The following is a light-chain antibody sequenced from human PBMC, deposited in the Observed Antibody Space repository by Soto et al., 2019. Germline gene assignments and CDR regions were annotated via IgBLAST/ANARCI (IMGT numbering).Light chain of an antibody. CDR1: ESVTSF. J-gene: IGKJ1*01. V-gene: IGKV3-11*01. Sequence: EIVLTQSPATLSLSPGERATLSCRASESVTSFLAWYQQKPGQAPRLLIYDASNSATGISARFSGSGSGTDFTLTISSLEPEDFAVYYWQQRSDWPRTFVQGTKVESK. CDR2: DAS. CDR3: QQRSDWPRT.